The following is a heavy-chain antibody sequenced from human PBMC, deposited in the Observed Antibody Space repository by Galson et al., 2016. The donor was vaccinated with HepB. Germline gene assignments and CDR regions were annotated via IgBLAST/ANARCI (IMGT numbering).Heavy chain of an antibody. D-gene: IGHD6-25*01. CDR1: GGSINTDAW. V-gene: IGHV4-4*02. CDR3: ARQYRGGPSDY. CDR2: VLHNGRV. Sequence: SETLSLTCAVSGGSINTDAWWSWVRQPPGQGLEWIGQVLHNGRVNYSPSLASRVTISIDTSNSYFSLRLTSVTAADTALYYCARQYRGGPSDYWGQGTLVIVSS. J-gene: IGHJ4*02.